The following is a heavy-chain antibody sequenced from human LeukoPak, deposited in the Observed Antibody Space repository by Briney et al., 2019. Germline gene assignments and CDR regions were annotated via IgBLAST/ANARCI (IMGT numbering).Heavy chain of an antibody. J-gene: IGHJ4*02. CDR1: GYTFTSYY. CDR2: INPSGGST. Sequence: GASVKVSCKASGYTFTSYYMHWVRQPPGQGLEWMGIINPSGGSTSYAQKFQGRVTMTRDTSTSTVYMELSSLRSEDTAVYYCARDSGGAPATPTRIFDYWGQGTLVTVSS. V-gene: IGHV1-46*01. D-gene: IGHD2-15*01. CDR3: ARDSGGAPATPTRIFDY.